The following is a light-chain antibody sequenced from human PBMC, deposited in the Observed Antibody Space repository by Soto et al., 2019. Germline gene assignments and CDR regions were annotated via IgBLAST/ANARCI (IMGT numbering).Light chain of an antibody. J-gene: IGKJ1*01. CDR1: QSVSSN. CDR3: QEYNTWPWT. Sequence: EIVMTQSPATLSLSPGERATLSCRASQSVSSNLVWYQQKPGQAPRLLIYGASSGATGIPARFSGSGSGTEFTLTITSVQSEDSAVYYCQEYNTWPWTFGQGTKVDIK. V-gene: IGKV3-15*01. CDR2: GAS.